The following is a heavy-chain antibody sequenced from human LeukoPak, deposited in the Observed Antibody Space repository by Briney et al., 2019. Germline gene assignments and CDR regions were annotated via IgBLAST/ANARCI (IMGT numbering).Heavy chain of an antibody. D-gene: IGHD2-15*01. Sequence: WASVKVSCKASGYTFTHYAMHWVRQAPGQSLEWMGWINTGNGNTKYSQKFQGRVTITRDTSASTAYMELSSLRSEDTAVYYCAREGGCSGGSCYSGEWELPFDYWGQGTLVTVSS. CDR3: AREGGCSGGSCYSGEWELPFDY. CDR1: GYTFTHYA. J-gene: IGHJ4*02. V-gene: IGHV1-3*04. CDR2: INTGNGNT.